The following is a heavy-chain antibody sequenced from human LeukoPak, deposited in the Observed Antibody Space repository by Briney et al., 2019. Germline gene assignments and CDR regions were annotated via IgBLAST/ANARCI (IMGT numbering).Heavy chain of an antibody. Sequence: QTGGSLRLSCAASGFTFSIYVMSWVRQAPGKGLEWVSVISGGGGTTYYAESVKGRFTISRDNSNNTLYLQMNSLRAEDTAVYYCAKDRYSSSWFNWFDPWGQGTLVTVSS. V-gene: IGHV3-23*01. CDR2: ISGGGGTT. D-gene: IGHD6-13*01. CDR1: GFTFSIYV. J-gene: IGHJ5*02. CDR3: AKDRYSSSWFNWFDP.